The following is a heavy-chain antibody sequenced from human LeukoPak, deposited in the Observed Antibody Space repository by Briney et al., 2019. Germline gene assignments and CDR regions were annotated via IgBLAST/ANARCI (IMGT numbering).Heavy chain of an antibody. CDR1: GFTFSDYY. D-gene: IGHD6-19*01. CDR2: ISGSGGST. Sequence: GGSLRLSCAASGFTFSDYYMSWVRQAPGKGLEWVSAISGSGGSTYYADSVKGRFTISRDNSKNTLYLQMNSLRAEDTAVYYCAKAGWYDYYYGMDVWGQGTTVTVSS. V-gene: IGHV3-23*01. J-gene: IGHJ6*02. CDR3: AKAGWYDYYYGMDV.